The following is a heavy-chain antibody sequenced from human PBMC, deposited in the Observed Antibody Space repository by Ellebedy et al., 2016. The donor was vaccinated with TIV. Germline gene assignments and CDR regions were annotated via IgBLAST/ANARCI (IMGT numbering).Heavy chain of an antibody. V-gene: IGHV3-33*01. D-gene: IGHD3-10*01. Sequence: PGGSLRLSCAASGFTFSSYGMHWVRQAPGKGLEWVAVIWYDGSNKYYADSVKGRFTISRDNSKNTLYLQMNSLRAKDTAVYYCARDLGRVVRGVISRGWFDPWGQGTLVTVSS. J-gene: IGHJ5*02. CDR2: IWYDGSNK. CDR3: ARDLGRVVRGVISRGWFDP. CDR1: GFTFSSYG.